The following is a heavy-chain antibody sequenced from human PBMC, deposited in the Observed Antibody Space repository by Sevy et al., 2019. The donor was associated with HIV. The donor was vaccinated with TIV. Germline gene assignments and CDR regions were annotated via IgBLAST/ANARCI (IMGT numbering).Heavy chain of an antibody. V-gene: IGHV3-33*08. J-gene: IGHJ4*02. CDR3: ARGGGYCGGDCYSIDY. Sequence: GGSQRLSCAASGFTFSSYVMHWVRQAPGKGLEWVALIWYDGTIKYYADSVKGRFTISRDNSKDTLFLQMNSLTPEDTAVYYCARGGGYCGGDCYSIDYWGQGALVTVSS. CDR1: GFTFSSYV. D-gene: IGHD2-21*02. CDR2: IWYDGTIK.